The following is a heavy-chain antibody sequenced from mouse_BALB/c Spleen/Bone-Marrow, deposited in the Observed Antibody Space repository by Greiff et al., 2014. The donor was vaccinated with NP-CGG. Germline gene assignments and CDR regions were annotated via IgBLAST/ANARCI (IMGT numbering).Heavy chain of an antibody. CDR3: AIYYYGSSGFAY. D-gene: IGHD1-1*01. V-gene: IGHV14-3*02. Sequence: DVHLVESGAELVKPGASVKLSCTASCFNIKDTYMHWVKQRPEQGLEWIGRIDPANGNTKYDPKFQGKATITADTSSNTAYLQLSSLTSKDTAVYYCAIYYYGSSGFAYWGQGTLVTVSA. CDR1: CFNIKDTY. J-gene: IGHJ3*01. CDR2: IDPANGNT.